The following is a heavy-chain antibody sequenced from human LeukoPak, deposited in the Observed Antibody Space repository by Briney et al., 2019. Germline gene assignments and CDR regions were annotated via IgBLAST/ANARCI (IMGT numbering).Heavy chain of an antibody. CDR3: ARHDGSSWYYAFDV. D-gene: IGHD6-13*01. Sequence: SEALSLTCTVSGVSISSYYWSWIRQPPGKGLEWIGYIYYSGSTNYSPSLKSRVTISLDTSKEQFSLKLSSVTAADTAVYYCARHDGSSWYYAFDVWGQGTMVTVSS. CDR1: GVSISSYY. J-gene: IGHJ3*01. V-gene: IGHV4-59*08. CDR2: IYYSGST.